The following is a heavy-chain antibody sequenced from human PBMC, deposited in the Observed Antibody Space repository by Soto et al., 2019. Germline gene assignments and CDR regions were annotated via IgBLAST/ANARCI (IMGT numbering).Heavy chain of an antibody. V-gene: IGHV1-69*13. Sequence: GASVKVSCKASGGTFSSYAISWVRQAPGQGLEWTGGIIPIFGTANYAQKFQGRVTITADESTSTAYMELSSLRSEDTAVYYCARITGTSYYFDYWGQGTLVTVSS. CDR1: GGTFSSYA. CDR2: IIPIFGTA. D-gene: IGHD1-20*01. J-gene: IGHJ4*02. CDR3: ARITGTSYYFDY.